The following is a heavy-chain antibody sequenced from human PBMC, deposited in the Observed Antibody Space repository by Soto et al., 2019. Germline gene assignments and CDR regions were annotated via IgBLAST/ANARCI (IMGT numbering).Heavy chain of an antibody. V-gene: IGHV4-31*03. CDR3: ARGWIDLEWLSNWFDP. CDR2: IYYSGST. D-gene: IGHD3-3*01. CDR1: GGSISSGGYY. J-gene: IGHJ5*02. Sequence: QVQLQESGPGLVKPSQNLSLTCTVSGGSISSGGYYWSWIRQHPGKGLEWIGYIYYSGSTYYNPSLKSRVTIPVDTSKNQFSLKLSSVTAADTAVYYCARGWIDLEWLSNWFDPWGQGTLVTVSS.